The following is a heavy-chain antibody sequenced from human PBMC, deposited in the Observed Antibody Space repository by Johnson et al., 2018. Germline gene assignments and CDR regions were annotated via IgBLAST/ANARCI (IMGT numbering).Heavy chain of an antibody. D-gene: IGHD3-3*01. V-gene: IGHV3-33*01. CDR1: GFTFGYYG. CDR3: ATQDSSGYYTYY. CDR2: IWYDGNNK. J-gene: IGHJ4*02. Sequence: QVQLVESGGGAVQPGTSLRLSCVASGFTFGYYGMHWVRQAPGKGLEWVAVIWYDGNNKFYGDSVKGRFAISRDNSKNTLYLEMNILRGEDTAVYYCATQDSSGYYTYYWGQGTLVTVSS.